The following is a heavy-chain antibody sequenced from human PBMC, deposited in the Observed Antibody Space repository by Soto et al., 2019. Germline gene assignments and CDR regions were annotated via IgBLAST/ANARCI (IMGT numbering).Heavy chain of an antibody. J-gene: IGHJ6*02. V-gene: IGHV3-23*01. CDR3: AKDRAPSDV. CDR2: ISGTGGSA. CDR1: GVISSNFA. Sequence: GGDLRLSCAASGVISSNFAMSLVRQAPGQGLEWVSAISGTGGSAYYADSVKCRLTISGDNSKNMVFVQMNSLTGEDAGAYYFAKDRAPSDVWGQGTSVPVSS.